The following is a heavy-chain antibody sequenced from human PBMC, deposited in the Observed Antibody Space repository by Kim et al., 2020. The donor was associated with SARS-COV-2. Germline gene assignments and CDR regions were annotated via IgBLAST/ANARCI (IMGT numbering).Heavy chain of an antibody. D-gene: IGHD3-16*01. V-gene: IGHV3-20*01. CDR3: ARGGALGLWYFDL. Sequence: GGSLRLSCVGSGFSFDDHDMNWVRQRPGKGLEWFSGTNWNGGATGYADSVKGRFTISRDNVKNSLYLDMNSLTADDTAVYHCARGGALGLWYFDLWGRGTLVTVSS. CDR1: GFSFDDHD. CDR2: TNWNGGAT. J-gene: IGHJ2*01.